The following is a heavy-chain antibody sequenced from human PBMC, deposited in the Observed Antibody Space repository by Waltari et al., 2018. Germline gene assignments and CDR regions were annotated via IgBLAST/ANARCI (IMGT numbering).Heavy chain of an antibody. V-gene: IGHV1-2*06. CDR2: INPNSGDT. Sequence: QVQLVQSGAEVKKSGASVKVSCKASGYTFTDFFIHWVRQAPGQGLEWMGRINPNSGDTSYAQRFQGRVTMTGDTSITTAYMEPTGLRSDDTAIYYCARSGGGTTTFGVAEWGQGSLVTVSS. CDR1: GYTFTDFF. D-gene: IGHD3-3*01. J-gene: IGHJ4*02. CDR3: ARSGGGTTTFGVAE.